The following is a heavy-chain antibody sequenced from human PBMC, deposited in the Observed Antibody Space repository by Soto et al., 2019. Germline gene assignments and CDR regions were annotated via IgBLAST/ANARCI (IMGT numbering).Heavy chain of an antibody. CDR2: ISGSGGST. Sequence: PGGSLRLSCAASGFTFSSYAMSWVRQAPGKGLEWVSAISGSGGSTYYADSVKGRFTISRDNSKNTLYLQMNSLRAEDTAVYYCAGVSGSSLRHYYYYGMDVWGQGTTVTVSS. CDR1: GFTFSSYA. J-gene: IGHJ6*02. CDR3: AGVSGSSLRHYYYYGMDV. D-gene: IGHD6-6*01. V-gene: IGHV3-23*01.